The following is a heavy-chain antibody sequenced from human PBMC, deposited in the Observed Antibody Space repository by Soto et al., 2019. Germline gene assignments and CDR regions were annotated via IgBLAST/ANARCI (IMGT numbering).Heavy chain of an antibody. CDR3: ARLKGTAFDL. J-gene: IGHJ4*02. Sequence: EVQLVESGGGLVQPGGSLRLSCAASGFTFSDHYMDWVRQAPGKGLEWVGRARNKVNGYTTAYAASVKGRFTISRDDSKNSLYLQMNILRVEDSAVYFCARLKGTAFDLWGQGTLVTVSS. CDR2: ARNKVNGYTT. V-gene: IGHV3-72*01. D-gene: IGHD3-9*01. CDR1: GFTFSDHY.